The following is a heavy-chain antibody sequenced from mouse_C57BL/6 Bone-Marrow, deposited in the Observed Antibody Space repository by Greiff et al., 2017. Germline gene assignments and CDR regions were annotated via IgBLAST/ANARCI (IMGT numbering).Heavy chain of an antibody. D-gene: IGHD2-4*01. CDR1: GFNIKDDY. CDR3: TTTYDYDDGFAY. V-gene: IGHV14-4*01. J-gene: IGHJ3*01. CDR2: IDPENGDT. Sequence: VQLQQSGAELVRPGASVKLSCTASGFNIKDDYMHWVKPRPEQGLAWIGWIDPENGDTAYASKFQGKATITADTSSNTAYLQLSSLTSEDTAVYYCTTTYDYDDGFAYWGQGTLVTVSA.